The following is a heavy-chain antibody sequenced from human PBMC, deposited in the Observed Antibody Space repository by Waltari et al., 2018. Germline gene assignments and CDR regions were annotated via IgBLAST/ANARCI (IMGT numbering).Heavy chain of an antibody. CDR2: CDPEDGET. J-gene: IGHJ6*03. V-gene: IGHV1-24*01. CDR1: GYTLTELS. Sequence: QVQLVQSGAEVKKPGASVKVSCKVSGYTLTELSMHWVRQAPGKGLEWMGGCDPEDGETIHAQKFQGRVTMTEDTSTDTAYMELSSLRSEDTAVYYCATAGAAAGTGYYYMDVWGKGTTVTVSS. CDR3: ATAGAAAGTGYYYMDV. D-gene: IGHD6-13*01.